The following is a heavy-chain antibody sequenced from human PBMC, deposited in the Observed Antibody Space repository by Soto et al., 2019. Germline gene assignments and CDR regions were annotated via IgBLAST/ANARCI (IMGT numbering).Heavy chain of an antibody. CDR3: AKNPGYNCINSSCPIPI. Sequence: PGGSLRLSCEAFGFTFSRHAIHWVRQAPGKGPEWVALISHDGSNKYYADSVKGRFTLSRDNSKNTLYLQMNSLRAEDTAIYYCAKNPGYNCINSSCPIPIWGQGTTVTVSS. D-gene: IGHD2-2*01. J-gene: IGHJ6*02. V-gene: IGHV3-30-3*02. CDR1: GFTFSRHA. CDR2: ISHDGSNK.